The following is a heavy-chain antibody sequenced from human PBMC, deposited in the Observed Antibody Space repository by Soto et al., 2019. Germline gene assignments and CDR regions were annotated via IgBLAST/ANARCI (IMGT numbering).Heavy chain of an antibody. CDR2: ISGGGSNT. J-gene: IGHJ4*02. D-gene: IGHD2-2*01. V-gene: IGHV3-23*01. CDR1: GFPFSSYV. CDR3: AKGSYKFSSSLRGRYFDH. Sequence: GGSLRLSCAASGFPFSSYVMSWVRQAPGKGLEWVSGISGGGSNTFYADYVKGRFTISRDNSKNTLLLQMNSLGAEDTAVYYCAKGSYKFSSSLRGRYFDHWGQGIGVTVSS.